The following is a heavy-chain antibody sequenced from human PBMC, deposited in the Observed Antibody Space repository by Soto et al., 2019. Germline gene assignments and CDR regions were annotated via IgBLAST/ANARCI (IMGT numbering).Heavy chain of an antibody. CDR2: ISSSGNTI. D-gene: IGHD3-22*01. CDR1: GFTFSDYY. V-gene: IGHV3-11*01. CDR3: AKMSSENYYDPVFS. J-gene: IGHJ5*02. Sequence: QVQLVESGGGVVKTSGSLRIACAASGFTFSDYYMSWVRQAPGKGLEWVSYISSSGNTIYYAGSVKGRFTISRDNAKNSVYLQMNSLRAKDTALYFCAKMSSENYYDPVFSWGQGTLVTVSS.